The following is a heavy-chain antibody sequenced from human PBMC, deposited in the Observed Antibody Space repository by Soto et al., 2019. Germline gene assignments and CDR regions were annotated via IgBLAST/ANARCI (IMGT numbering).Heavy chain of an antibody. Sequence: ASVKVSCKASGYTFTSYGISWVRQAPGQGLEWMGWISAYNGNTNYAQKLQGRVTMTTDTSTSTAYMELRSLRSDDTAVYYCARGRGRIRVVSYTDYRGQGTLVTLSS. J-gene: IGHJ4*02. CDR2: ISAYNGNT. CDR1: GYTFTSYG. V-gene: IGHV1-18*01. D-gene: IGHD3-3*01. CDR3: ARGRGRIRVVSYTDY.